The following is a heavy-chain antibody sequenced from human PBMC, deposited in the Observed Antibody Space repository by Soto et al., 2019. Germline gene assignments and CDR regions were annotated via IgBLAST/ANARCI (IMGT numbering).Heavy chain of an antibody. V-gene: IGHV4-59*01. Sequence: PSENLSLTCTVSGGSISSYYWSWIRQPPGKGLEWIGYIYYSGSTNYNPSLKSRVTISVDTSKNQFSLKLSSVTAADTAVYYCSRSHSGWYGYCGQGTLVTVSS. J-gene: IGHJ4*02. CDR1: GGSISSYY. CDR2: IYYSGST. CDR3: SRSHSGWYGY. D-gene: IGHD6-19*01.